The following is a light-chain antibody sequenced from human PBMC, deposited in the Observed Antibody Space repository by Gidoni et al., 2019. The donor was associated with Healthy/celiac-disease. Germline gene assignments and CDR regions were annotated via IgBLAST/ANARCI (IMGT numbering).Light chain of an antibody. CDR1: QSISSW. J-gene: IGKJ1*01. V-gene: IGKV1-5*03. CDR2: KAS. Sequence: DIQMTQSPSTLSASVGDRVPITCRASQSISSWLAWYQQKPGKAPKLLIYKASSLESGVPSRFRGSGSGTEFTLTISSLQPDDFATYYCQQYTSYLWTFXQXTKVXIK. CDR3: QQYTSYLWT.